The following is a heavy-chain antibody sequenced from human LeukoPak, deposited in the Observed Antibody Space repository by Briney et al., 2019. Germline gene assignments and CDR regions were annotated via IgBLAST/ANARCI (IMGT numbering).Heavy chain of an antibody. J-gene: IGHJ4*02. Sequence: GGSLRLSCAASGFTFSSYGMHWVRQAPGKGLEWVAVISYDGSNQYYADSVKGRFTISRDNSKNTLYLQMNSLRAEDTAVYYCAKDERIAVAGTTVCDYWGQGTLVTVSS. CDR3: AKDERIAVAGTTVCDY. D-gene: IGHD6-19*01. V-gene: IGHV3-30*18. CDR2: ISYDGSNQ. CDR1: GFTFSSYG.